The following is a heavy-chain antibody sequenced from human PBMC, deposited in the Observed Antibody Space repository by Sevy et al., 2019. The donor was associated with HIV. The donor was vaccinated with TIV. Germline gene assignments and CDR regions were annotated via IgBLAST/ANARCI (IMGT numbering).Heavy chain of an antibody. CDR3: ARGAEYSSGWYGY. D-gene: IGHD6-19*01. J-gene: IGHJ4*02. Sequence: ASVKVSCKASGGTFSSYAISWVRQAPGQGLEWMGGIIPIFGTANYAQKFQGRVTITADESTSTAYMELSSLRSEDTAVYYCARGAEYSSGWYGYWGQGPLVTVSS. CDR2: IIPIFGTA. CDR1: GGTFSSYA. V-gene: IGHV1-69*13.